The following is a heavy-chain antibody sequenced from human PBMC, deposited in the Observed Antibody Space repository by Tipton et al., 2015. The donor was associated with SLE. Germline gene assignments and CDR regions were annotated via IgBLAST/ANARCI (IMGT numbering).Heavy chain of an antibody. Sequence: TLSLTCAVYGGSFSGYYWTWIRQPPGKGLEWIGDISHSGTTNYNSSLRGRVTISGDTSKNQFSLKLFSVTAADTAVYYCARVTSTATYYEDFWGQGTLVTVSS. CDR1: GGSFSGYY. CDR2: ISHSGTT. J-gene: IGHJ4*02. CDR3: ARVTSTATYYEDF. D-gene: IGHD3-16*01. V-gene: IGHV4-34*01.